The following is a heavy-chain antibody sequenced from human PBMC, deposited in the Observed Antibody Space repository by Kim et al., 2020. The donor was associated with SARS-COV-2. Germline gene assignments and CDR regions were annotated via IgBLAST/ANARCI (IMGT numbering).Heavy chain of an antibody. CDR1: GSSLTTYT. V-gene: IGHV3-21*01. CDR2: ISTTSRYI. D-gene: IGHD2-2*01. Sequence: GGSLRLSCAAFGSSLTTYTMNWVRQAPGKGLEWVSSISTTSRYIHYADSVKGRFTISRDNAKNSLYLEMNSLRAEDTSVYYCARVYCSSTVCLPDTTYYGMDVWGQGTTVAVSS. J-gene: IGHJ6*01. CDR3: ARVYCSSTVCLPDTTYYGMDV.